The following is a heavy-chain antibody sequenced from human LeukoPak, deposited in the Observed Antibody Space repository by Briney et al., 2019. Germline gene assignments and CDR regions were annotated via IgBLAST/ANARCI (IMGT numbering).Heavy chain of an antibody. CDR2: INPNSGGT. CDR1: GYTFTGYY. Sequence: ASVKVSCKASGYTFTGYYMHWVRQAPGQGLEWMGWINPNSGGTNYAQKFQGRVTLTRDTSISTAYMELSRLRSDDTAVYYCATGITGTRRGLCYYFDYWGQGTLVTVSS. D-gene: IGHD1-7*01. V-gene: IGHV1-2*02. CDR3: ATGITGTRRGLCYYFDY. J-gene: IGHJ4*02.